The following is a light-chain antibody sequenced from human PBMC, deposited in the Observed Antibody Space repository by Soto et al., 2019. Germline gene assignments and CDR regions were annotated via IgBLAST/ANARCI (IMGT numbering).Light chain of an antibody. CDR1: QSISSNY. V-gene: IGKV3-20*01. Sequence: EIVLTQSPGTLSLSPGERATLSCRASQSISSNYLAWYQQKPGQAPRLLIYGAFIRATGIPDRFSGSGSGTDFTLTISRLEPEDFAVYYCQQYGSSPYTFGQGTKLEIK. J-gene: IGKJ2*01. CDR2: GAF. CDR3: QQYGSSPYT.